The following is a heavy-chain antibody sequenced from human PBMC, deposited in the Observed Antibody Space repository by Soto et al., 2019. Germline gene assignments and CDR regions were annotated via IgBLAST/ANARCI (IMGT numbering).Heavy chain of an antibody. Sequence: EVQVLESGGGLVQPGGSLRLSCEASGITFSNYMMTWIRQAPGKGLEWVSTITAGGDGTYYADSVKGRFTMSRETSKNTLYLQMNSLGAEDTAVYYCAPHVYCSGGSCQYDAFAIRGQGTMVTVSS. CDR2: ITAGGDGT. CDR1: GITFSNYM. V-gene: IGHV3-23*01. CDR3: APHVYCSGGSCQYDAFAI. D-gene: IGHD2-15*01. J-gene: IGHJ3*02.